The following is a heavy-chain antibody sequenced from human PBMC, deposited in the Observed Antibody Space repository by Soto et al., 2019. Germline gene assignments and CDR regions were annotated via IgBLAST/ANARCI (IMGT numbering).Heavy chain of an antibody. CDR1: GGSISGSTYY. D-gene: IGHD4-17*01. CDR2: IYYSGST. Sequence: PSETLSLTCTVSGGSISGSTYYWGWIRQPPGKGLEWIGTIYYSGSTYYNPSLKSRVTISVDTSKNQFSLKLSSVTAADTAVYYCARVNDYGVDFDYWGQGTLVTVSS. J-gene: IGHJ4*02. CDR3: ARVNDYGVDFDY. V-gene: IGHV4-39*01.